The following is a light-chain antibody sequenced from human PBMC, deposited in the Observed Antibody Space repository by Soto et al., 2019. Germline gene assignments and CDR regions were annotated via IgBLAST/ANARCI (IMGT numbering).Light chain of an antibody. CDR3: QQRSNWPLT. CDR2: DAS. Sequence: ELVLTQSPATLSLSPGDRATLSCRASQSVSSYLAWYQQKPGQAPRLLIYDASNRATGIPARFSGSGSGTDFTLTISSLEPEDFAVYYCQQRSNWPLTFGGGTKVDIK. V-gene: IGKV3-11*01. CDR1: QSVSSY. J-gene: IGKJ4*02.